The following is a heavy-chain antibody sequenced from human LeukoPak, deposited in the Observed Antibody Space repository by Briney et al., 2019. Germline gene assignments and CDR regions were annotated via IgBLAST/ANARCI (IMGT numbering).Heavy chain of an antibody. Sequence: PSETLSLTCTVSGGSISSYYWSWIRQPAGKRLEWIGRIYTSGSTNYNPSLKSRVTMSVDTSKNQFSLKLSSVTAADTAVYYCARETSCSSTSCRIYYYYYYMDVWGKGTTVTVS. CDR2: IYTSGST. D-gene: IGHD2-2*01. V-gene: IGHV4-4*07. CDR3: ARETSCSSTSCRIYYYYYYMDV. J-gene: IGHJ6*03. CDR1: GGSISSYY.